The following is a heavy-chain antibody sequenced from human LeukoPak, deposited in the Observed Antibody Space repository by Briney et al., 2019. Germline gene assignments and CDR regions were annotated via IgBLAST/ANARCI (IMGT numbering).Heavy chain of an antibody. Sequence: GGSLRLSCAASGFTFSSYAMSWVGQAPEKGVEWVSTIFCSCCLTYYADSVKGPFTISRDDSKNTLYLQMNSLRAEDTAVYYCAKDLGRYRNNYFDYWGQGTLVPVS. J-gene: IGHJ4*02. CDR1: GFTFSSYA. D-gene: IGHD1-26*01. V-gene: IGHV3-23*01. CDR2: IFCSCCLT. CDR3: AKDLGRYRNNYFDY.